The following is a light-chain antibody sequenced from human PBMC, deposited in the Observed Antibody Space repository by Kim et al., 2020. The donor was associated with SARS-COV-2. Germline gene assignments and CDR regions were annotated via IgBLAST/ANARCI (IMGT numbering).Light chain of an antibody. CDR1: QDIRIY. Sequence: SVGDRVTITCRASQDIRIYLNWYQQKPGRAPKLMIYEASSLETGVPSRFSGSGSGTYFTFTINSLQPEDFATYYCQRYDNLPSISFGQGTRLEIK. V-gene: IGKV1-33*01. CDR2: EAS. J-gene: IGKJ5*01. CDR3: QRYDNLPSIS.